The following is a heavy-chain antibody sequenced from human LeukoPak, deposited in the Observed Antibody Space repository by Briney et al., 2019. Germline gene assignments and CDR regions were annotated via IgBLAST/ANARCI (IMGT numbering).Heavy chain of an antibody. V-gene: IGHV3-7*01. D-gene: IGHD6-6*01. J-gene: IGHJ3*02. Sequence: PGRSLRLSCAASGFTFSSYAMHWVRQAPGKGLEWVANIKQDGSEKYYVDSVKGRFTISRDNAKNSLYLQMNSLRAEDTAVYYCARDQSLVEQLVLNDAFDIWGQGTMVTVSS. CDR3: ARDQSLVEQLVLNDAFDI. CDR2: IKQDGSEK. CDR1: GFTFSSYA.